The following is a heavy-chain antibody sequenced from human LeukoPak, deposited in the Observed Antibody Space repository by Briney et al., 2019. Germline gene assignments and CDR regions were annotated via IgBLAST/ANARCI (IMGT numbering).Heavy chain of an antibody. CDR2: ISHSGST. V-gene: IGHV4-34*01. D-gene: IGHD6-6*01. CDR3: ARRGAARPWDY. J-gene: IGHJ4*02. Sequence: SETLSLTCAVYGGSFSGYYWSWIRQPPGKGLEWIGEISHSGSTNYNPSLKSRVTISVDTSKNQFSLKLSSVTAADTAVYYCARRGAARPWDYWGQGTLVTVSS. CDR1: GGSFSGYY.